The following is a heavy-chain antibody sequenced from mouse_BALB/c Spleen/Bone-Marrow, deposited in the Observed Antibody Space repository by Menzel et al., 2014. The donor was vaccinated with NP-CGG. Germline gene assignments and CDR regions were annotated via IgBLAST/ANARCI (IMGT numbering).Heavy chain of an antibody. CDR3: ARCYYGNYFDY. D-gene: IGHD2-1*01. V-gene: IGHV1S81*02. CDR1: GYTFTSYW. CDR2: ITPSNGRT. Sequence: QVQLQQPGAELVKPGASVKLSCKASGYTFTSYWMHWVKQRPGQGLEWIGEITPSNGRTNYNEKFKSKATLTVDKSSSTAYMQRSSLTSEDSAVYYCARCYYGNYFDYWGQGTTLTVSS. J-gene: IGHJ2*01.